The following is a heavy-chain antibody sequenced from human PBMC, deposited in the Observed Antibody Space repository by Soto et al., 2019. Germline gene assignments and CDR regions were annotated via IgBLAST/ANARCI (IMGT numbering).Heavy chain of an antibody. CDR3: AKDISLRGWVYLVVEY. Sequence: EVQLVESGGGWVQPCRSLRLSCAASGFTFDVYAMHWVRQAPGKGLVWVSGINYNSGSVGYADSVKGRFSISRDNAKNSLHLQMNSLRAEDTAVYYCAKDISLRGWVYLVVEYWGQGTLVSVSP. D-gene: IGHD6-13*01. CDR2: INYNSGSV. J-gene: IGHJ4*02. V-gene: IGHV3-9*01. CDR1: GFTFDVYA.